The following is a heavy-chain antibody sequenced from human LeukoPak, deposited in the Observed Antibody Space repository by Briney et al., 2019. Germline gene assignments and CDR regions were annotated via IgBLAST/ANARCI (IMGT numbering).Heavy chain of an antibody. J-gene: IGHJ4*02. D-gene: IGHD5-12*01. Sequence: PGGSLRLSCAASGFNFNGDSMYWVRQAPGKGLEWVSYISSTSSPLYYADSVKGRFTISRDNAKKSVYLQMNSLRAEDTAIYYCACGYSGNDFYYFDLWGQGTLVTVSS. CDR2: ISSTSSPL. CDR3: ACGYSGNDFYYFDL. V-gene: IGHV3-48*01. CDR1: GFNFNGDS.